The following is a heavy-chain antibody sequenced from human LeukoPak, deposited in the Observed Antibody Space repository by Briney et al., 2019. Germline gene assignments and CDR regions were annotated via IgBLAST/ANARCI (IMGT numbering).Heavy chain of an antibody. V-gene: IGHV1-69*13. CDR3: ATTFLDYSNSPYYYYYGMDV. J-gene: IGHJ6*02. D-gene: IGHD4-11*01. CDR2: IIPIFGTA. CDR1: GGTFSSYA. Sequence: ASVKVSCMASGGTFSSYAISWVRQAPGQGLEWMGGIIPIFGTANYAQKFQGRVTITADESTSTAYMELSSLRSEDTAVYYCATTFLDYSNSPYYYYYGMDVWGQGTTVTVSS.